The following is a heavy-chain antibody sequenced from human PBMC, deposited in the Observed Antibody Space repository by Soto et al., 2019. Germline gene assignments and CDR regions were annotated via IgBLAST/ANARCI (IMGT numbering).Heavy chain of an antibody. V-gene: IGHV3-7*01. CDR2: IKQDGSDK. J-gene: IGHJ3*01. CDR3: AGVGGFDL. CDR1: GFPFSSYW. D-gene: IGHD3-16*01. Sequence: EEQLVESGGGLVQPGGSLRLSCAASGFPFSSYWMSWVRQAPGKGLEWVANIKQDGSDKYYVDFVRGRFTISRDNAKNSLYLQMNSLRAEDTAVYYCAGVGGFDLWGQGTMVTVSS.